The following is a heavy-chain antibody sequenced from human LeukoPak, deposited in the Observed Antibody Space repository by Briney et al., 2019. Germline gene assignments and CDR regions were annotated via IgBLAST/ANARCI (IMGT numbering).Heavy chain of an antibody. D-gene: IGHD1-26*01. CDR3: ASDKYSGTFPYYFGY. J-gene: IGHJ4*02. CDR1: GFTFTSYV. CDR2: LRHSSDSI. Sequence: GGSLRLSCVTSGFTFTSYVMSSVRQAPGKGLEWVSGLRHSSDSIYYADSVKGRFTVYSDNTKKTLFLQMNSLRAEDTAIYYCASDKYSGTFPYYFGYWGQGTLVTVSS. V-gene: IGHV3-23*01.